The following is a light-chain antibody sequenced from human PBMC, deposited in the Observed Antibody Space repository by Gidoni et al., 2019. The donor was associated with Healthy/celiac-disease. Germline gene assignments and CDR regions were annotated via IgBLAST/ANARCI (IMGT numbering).Light chain of an antibody. CDR2: GAS. J-gene: IGKJ4*01. CDR1: QSVSSSY. V-gene: IGKV3-20*01. Sequence: EIVLSQSPVTLSLSPGERATLSGRASQSVSSSYLAWYQQKPGQAPRLLIYGASSRATGIPERFSGSGSGTDFTLTISRLEPEDFAVYYCQQYGSSALTFGGGTKVEIK. CDR3: QQYGSSALT.